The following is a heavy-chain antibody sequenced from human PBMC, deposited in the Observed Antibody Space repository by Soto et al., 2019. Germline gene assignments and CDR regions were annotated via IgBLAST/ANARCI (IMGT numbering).Heavy chain of an antibody. V-gene: IGHV1-3*01. Sequence: ASVKVSCKASGYTFTSYAMHWVRQAPGQRLEWMGWINAGNGNTKYSQKFQGRVTITRDTSASTAYMELSSLRSEDTAVYYCARALDIVLVPSYYYYGMDVWGQGTTVTVSS. D-gene: IGHD2-2*03. CDR3: ARALDIVLVPSYYYYGMDV. CDR1: GYTFTSYA. J-gene: IGHJ6*02. CDR2: INAGNGNT.